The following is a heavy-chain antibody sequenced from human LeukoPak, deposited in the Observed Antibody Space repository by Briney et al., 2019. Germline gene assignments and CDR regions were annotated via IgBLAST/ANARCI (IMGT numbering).Heavy chain of an antibody. J-gene: IGHJ4*02. CDR1: GGSFSGYY. D-gene: IGHD3-16*02. Sequence: PSETLSLTCAVYGGSFSGYYWSWIRQPPGKGLEWIGEINHSGSTNYNPSLKSRVTISVDTSKNQFSLKLSSVTAADTAVYYCARHRGDYVWGSYRQKRYYFDYWGQGTLVTVSS. V-gene: IGHV4-34*01. CDR3: ARHRGDYVWGSYRQKRYYFDY. CDR2: INHSGST.